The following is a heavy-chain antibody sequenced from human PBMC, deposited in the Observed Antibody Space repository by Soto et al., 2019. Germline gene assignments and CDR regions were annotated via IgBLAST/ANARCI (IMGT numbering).Heavy chain of an antibody. CDR1: GGTFSSYT. CDR2: IIPILGIA. V-gene: IGHV1-69*02. D-gene: IGHD3-3*01. J-gene: IGHJ6*03. CDR3: ARGEGYDFWSGYPSDYYYYMDV. Sequence: SVKVSCKASGGTFSSYTISRVRQAPGQGLEWMGRIIPILGIANYAQKFQGRVTITADKSTSTAYMELSSLRSEDTAVYYCARGEGYDFWSGYPSDYYYYMDVWGKGTTVTVSS.